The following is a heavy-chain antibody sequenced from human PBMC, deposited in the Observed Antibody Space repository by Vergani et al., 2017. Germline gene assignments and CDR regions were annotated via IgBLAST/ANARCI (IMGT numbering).Heavy chain of an antibody. J-gene: IGHJ5*02. D-gene: IGHD3-10*01. Sequence: QVRLQESGPGLVKPSETLSLTCSVSGGSMSGYYWSWIRQPPGKELEWIGYMYHSGSTKYNPSLETRVTISGDTSKNQFSLKLNSVTAADTAVYYCGRVAESYGVGSRLLDLWGQGILVTVSS. CDR2: MYHSGST. CDR3: GRVAESYGVGSRLLDL. CDR1: GGSMSGYY. V-gene: IGHV4-59*01.